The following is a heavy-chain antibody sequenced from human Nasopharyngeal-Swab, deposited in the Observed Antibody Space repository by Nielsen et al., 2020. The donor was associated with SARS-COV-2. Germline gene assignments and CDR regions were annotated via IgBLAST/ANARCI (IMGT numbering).Heavy chain of an antibody. V-gene: IGHV3-30*04. CDR1: GFTFSSYA. Sequence: GESLKISCAASGFTFSSYAMHWVRQAPGKGLEWVAVISYDGSNKYYADSVKGRFTISRDNAKNSLYLQMNSLRAEDTAVYYCARDRNGFIYYYYGMDVWGQGTTVTVSS. D-gene: IGHD3-3*01. CDR2: ISYDGSNK. CDR3: ARDRNGFIYYYYGMDV. J-gene: IGHJ6*02.